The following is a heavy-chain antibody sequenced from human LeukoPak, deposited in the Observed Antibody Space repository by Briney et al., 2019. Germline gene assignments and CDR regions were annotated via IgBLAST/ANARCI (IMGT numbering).Heavy chain of an antibody. V-gene: IGHV1-18*01. CDR2: VSPYNGNT. CDR1: GYTFTDSD. Sequence: ASVKVSCKTSGYTFTDSDITWVRQAPGQGLEWMGRVSPYNGNTYYSQRFQDRVTITKDTSTGTAYMDLRNLRTDDTAMYYCARNGRVRRVVKDLFEYWGQGTLVAVSS. J-gene: IGHJ4*02. D-gene: IGHD3-10*01. CDR3: ARNGRVRRVVKDLFEY.